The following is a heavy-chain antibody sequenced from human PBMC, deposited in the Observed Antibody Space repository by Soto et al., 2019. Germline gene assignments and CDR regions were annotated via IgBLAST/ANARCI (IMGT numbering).Heavy chain of an antibody. D-gene: IGHD6-19*01. J-gene: IGHJ6*02. CDR1: GFTFSSYG. Sequence: XESLLLSCAASGFTFSSYGMHGVRQAPGKGLEWVAVISYDGRNKYYADSVKGRFTISRDNSKNTLYLQMSSLRAEDTAVYYCVKDGSSGWPYYYGLDVWGQGTTVTVSS. CDR3: VKDGSSGWPYYYGLDV. V-gene: IGHV3-30*18. CDR2: ISYDGRNK.